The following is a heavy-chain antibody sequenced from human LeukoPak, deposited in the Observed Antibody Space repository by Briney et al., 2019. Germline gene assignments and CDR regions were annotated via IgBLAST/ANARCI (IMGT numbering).Heavy chain of an antibody. J-gene: IGHJ5*02. CDR1: GGTFSSYA. V-gene: IGHV1-69*05. Sequence: SVKVSCKASGGTFSSYAISWVRQAPGQGLEWMGGIIPIFGTANYAQKFQGRVTIITGESTSTAYMELSSLRSEDTAVYYCARVVNAAKYYYDSSGYLRWFDPWGQGTLVTVSS. D-gene: IGHD3-22*01. CDR3: ARVVNAAKYYYDSSGYLRWFDP. CDR2: IIPIFGTA.